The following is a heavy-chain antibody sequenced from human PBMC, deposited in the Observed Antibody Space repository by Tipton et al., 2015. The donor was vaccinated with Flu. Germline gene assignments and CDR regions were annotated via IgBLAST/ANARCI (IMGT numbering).Heavy chain of an antibody. V-gene: IGHV4-61*02. CDR1: GDSISTGSHY. CDR2: IYTSGST. CDR3: ARDYRSGGICYPDY. D-gene: IGHD2-15*01. Sequence: TLSLTCNVSGDSISTGSHYWNWIRQPAGKGLEWIGRIYTSGSTTYNPSLKSRVTISVDTSKNQFSLRLNSVTATDTAMYYCARDYRSGGICYPDYWGQGTLVTVSS. J-gene: IGHJ4*02.